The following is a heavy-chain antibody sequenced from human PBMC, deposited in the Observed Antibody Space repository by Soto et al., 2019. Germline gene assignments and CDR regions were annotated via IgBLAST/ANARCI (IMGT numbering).Heavy chain of an antibody. V-gene: IGHV3-21*01. D-gene: IGHD3-3*01. CDR2: ISSASSLI. Sequence: EVQLVESGGGLVKPGGSLRLSCAASGFTFSDFPMNWVRQAPGKGLEWVSLISSASSLIYYADSVKGRFSISRNNANNTLYLQMNSLRVEDTAVYYCLRGVRFLEEVQTYWGRGALVTVSS. CDR3: LRGVRFLEEVQTY. J-gene: IGHJ4*02. CDR1: GFTFSDFP.